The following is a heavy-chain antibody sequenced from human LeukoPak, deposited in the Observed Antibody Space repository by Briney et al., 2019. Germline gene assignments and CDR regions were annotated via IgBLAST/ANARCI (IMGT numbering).Heavy chain of an antibody. V-gene: IGHV3-11*01. CDR2: ISSSGSTI. CDR1: GFTFSDYY. CDR3: ATGPHRWRMAPKPVFADY. J-gene: IGHJ4*02. Sequence: GGSLRLSCAASGFTFSDYYMSWIRQAPGKGLEWVSYISSSGSTIYYADSVKGRFTISRDNAKNSLSLQMNSLRAEDTAVYYCATGPHRWRMAPKPVFADYWGQGTLVTVSS. D-gene: IGHD2-8*01.